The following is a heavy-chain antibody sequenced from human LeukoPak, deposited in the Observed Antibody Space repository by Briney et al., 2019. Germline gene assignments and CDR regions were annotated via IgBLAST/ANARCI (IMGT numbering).Heavy chain of an antibody. J-gene: IGHJ4*02. CDR2: INPNSGGT. CDR3: ARNSCSSTSGLSIDDY. V-gene: IGHV1-2*02. CDR1: GYTFIAYY. D-gene: IGHD2-2*01. Sequence: ASVKVSCKASGYTFIAYYMHWVRQAPGQGLEWMGWINPNSGGTNYAQKFQGRVTMTRDTSISTVYMELSRLRSDDTAVYYCARNSCSSTSGLSIDDYWGQATLVIVSS.